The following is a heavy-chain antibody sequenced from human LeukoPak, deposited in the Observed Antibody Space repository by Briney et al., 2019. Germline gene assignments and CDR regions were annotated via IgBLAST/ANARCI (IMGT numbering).Heavy chain of an antibody. J-gene: IGHJ6*02. CDR3: ARGPAVAGTSIGHGMDV. CDR1: GGSFSGYY. D-gene: IGHD6-19*01. Sequence: PETLSLTCAVYGGSFSGYYWSWIRQPPGKGLEWIGEINHSGSTNYNPSLKSRVTISVDTSKNQFSLKLSSVTAADTAVYYCARGPAVAGTSIGHGMDVWGQGTTVTVSS. CDR2: INHSGST. V-gene: IGHV4-34*01.